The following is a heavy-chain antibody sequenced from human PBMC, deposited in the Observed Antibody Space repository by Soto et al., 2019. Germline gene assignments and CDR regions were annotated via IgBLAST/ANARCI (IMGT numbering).Heavy chain of an antibody. D-gene: IGHD1-26*01. Sequence: GGSLRLSCAASGFVFSNYWMSWVRQAPGKGLEWVANIKHDGSEKNDGSKKYYVDSVKGRFTISRDNSKNTLYLQMNSLRAEDTAVYYCAKRGDLLPYFDYWGQGTLVTVSS. V-gene: IGHV3-7*03. CDR1: GFVFSNYW. CDR2: IKHDGSEKNDGSKK. CDR3: AKRGDLLPYFDY. J-gene: IGHJ4*02.